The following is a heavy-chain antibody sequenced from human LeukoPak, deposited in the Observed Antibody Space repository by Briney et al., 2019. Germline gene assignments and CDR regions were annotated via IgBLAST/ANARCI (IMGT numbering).Heavy chain of an antibody. CDR3: AKVHSPGYSSSWLYFDY. V-gene: IGHV3-23*01. CDR1: GFTFSSYA. J-gene: IGHJ4*02. Sequence: AGPLRLSCAASGFTFSSYAMNWVHQAPGKGLEWVSTISGSGSTTYYADSVTGRFTISRDNSRNTLYLQMNSLRAEDTAIYYCAKVHSPGYSSSWLYFDYWGQGTLVTVSS. D-gene: IGHD6-13*01. CDR2: ISGSGSTT.